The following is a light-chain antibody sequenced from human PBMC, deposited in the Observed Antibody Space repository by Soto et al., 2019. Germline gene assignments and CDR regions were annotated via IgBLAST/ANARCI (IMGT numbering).Light chain of an antibody. CDR1: QTLLYSSNNKNY. CDR2: WAS. J-gene: IGKJ4*01. CDR3: QQYYSTPLT. V-gene: IGKV4-1*01. Sequence: DIVMTQSPDTLAVYLGERATINHKSAQTLLYSSNNKNYLAWYQQKPGQPPKLLIYWASTRESWVPDRFSGSGSGTDFTLTSSSLQAEDVAVYYCQQYYSTPLTFGGGTKVDIK.